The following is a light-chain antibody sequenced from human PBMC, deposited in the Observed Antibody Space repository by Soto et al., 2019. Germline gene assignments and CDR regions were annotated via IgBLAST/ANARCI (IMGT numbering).Light chain of an antibody. CDR2: GAF. CDR3: QQYRNWPPYT. CDR1: QSVNSN. Sequence: EIVMTQSPATLSVSPGERATLSCRASQSVNSNLAWYQQKPGQAPRLLIYGAFSRATGVPARFSGSGSGTDFTLTISNLQSEDFAVYYCQQYRNWPPYTFGRGTKVEIK. J-gene: IGKJ2*01. V-gene: IGKV3-15*01.